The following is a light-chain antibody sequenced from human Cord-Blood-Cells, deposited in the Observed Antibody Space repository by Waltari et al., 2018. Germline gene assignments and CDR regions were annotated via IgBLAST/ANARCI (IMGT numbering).Light chain of an antibody. Sequence: EIVLTQSPGTLSLSTGDRATLSCRASQSVSSSYLAWYQQKPGQAPRLLIYGASSRATGIPDRFSGSGSGTDFTLTISRLEPEDFAVYYCQQYDSSPYTFGQGTKLEIK. CDR3: QQYDSSPYT. V-gene: IGKV3-20*01. J-gene: IGKJ2*01. CDR1: QSVSSSY. CDR2: GAS.